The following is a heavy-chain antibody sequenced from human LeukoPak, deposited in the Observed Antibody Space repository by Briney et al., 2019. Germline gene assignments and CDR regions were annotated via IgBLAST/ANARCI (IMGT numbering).Heavy chain of an antibody. V-gene: IGHV3-30*03. CDR2: ISYDGSNK. D-gene: IGHD3-10*01. CDR3: ARPGGADYYRGLYYFDY. J-gene: IGHJ4*02. CDR1: GFTFSSYG. Sequence: GRSLRLSCAASGFTFSSYGVHWVRQAPGKGLEWVAVISYDGSNKYYADSVKGRFTISRDNSKNTLYLQMNSLRAEDTAVYYCARPGGADYYRGLYYFDYWGQGTLVTVSS.